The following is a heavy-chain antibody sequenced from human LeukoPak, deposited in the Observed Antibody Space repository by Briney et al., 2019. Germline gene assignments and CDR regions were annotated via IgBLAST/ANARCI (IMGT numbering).Heavy chain of an antibody. V-gene: IGHV4-4*07. D-gene: IGHD6-6*01. CDR2: IYSSGVT. Sequence: SETLSLTCSVSGGSISGNYWSWIRQPPEQGLEWIGWIYSSGVTTYNPPLKSRVTMSVDTPKNQFSLRLSSVTAADTAVYYCARDRGPYSSSWSYFDFGGQGTLVIVSS. J-gene: IGHJ4*02. CDR3: ARDRGPYSSSWSYFDF. CDR1: GGSISGNY.